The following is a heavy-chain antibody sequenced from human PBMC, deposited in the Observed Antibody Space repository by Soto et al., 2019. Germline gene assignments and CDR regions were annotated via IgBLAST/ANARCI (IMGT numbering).Heavy chain of an antibody. CDR1: GGTFSSYA. CDR2: YIPVFGTA. Sequence: SVKVSCKASGGTFSSYAISWVRQAPGQGLEWMGVYIPVFGTANYAQKFKGRVTITADEPTSTAYMELSSLRSEDTAVYYCARVGLRYDSSGSNWYYFDYWGRG. D-gene: IGHD3-22*01. V-gene: IGHV1-69*13. CDR3: ARVGLRYDSSGSNWYYFDY. J-gene: IGHJ4*02.